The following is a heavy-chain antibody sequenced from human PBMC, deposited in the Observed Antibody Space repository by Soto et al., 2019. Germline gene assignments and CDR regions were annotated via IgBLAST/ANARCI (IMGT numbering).Heavy chain of an antibody. Sequence: PSETLSLTCTVSGGSISSGGYYWSWIRQHPGKGLEWIGYIYYSGSTYYNPSLKSRVTMSVDTSKNQFSLKLSSVTAADTAVYYCARDRHSKGWFDPWGQGTLVTVS. CDR2: IYYSGST. J-gene: IGHJ5*02. CDR1: GGSISSGGYY. D-gene: IGHD6-13*01. CDR3: ARDRHSKGWFDP. V-gene: IGHV4-31*02.